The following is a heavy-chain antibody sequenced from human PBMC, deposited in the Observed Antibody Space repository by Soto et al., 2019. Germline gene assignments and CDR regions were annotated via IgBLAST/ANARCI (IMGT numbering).Heavy chain of an antibody. D-gene: IGHD2-15*01. CDR1: GGSISSSSYY. CDR2: IYYSGST. V-gene: IGHV4-39*01. Sequence: PSETLSLTCTVSGGSISSSSYYWGWIRQPPGKGLEWIGSIYYSGSTYYNPSLKSRVTISVDTSKNQFSLKLSSVTAADTAVYYCSVGVVVAATDAFDIWGQGTMVTVSS. CDR3: SVGVVVAATDAFDI. J-gene: IGHJ3*02.